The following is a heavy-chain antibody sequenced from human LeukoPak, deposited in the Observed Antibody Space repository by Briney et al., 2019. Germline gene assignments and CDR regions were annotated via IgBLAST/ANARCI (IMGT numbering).Heavy chain of an antibody. J-gene: IGHJ4*02. CDR2: IIPIFGTA. CDR3: AREIRGYFDY. V-gene: IGHV1-69*05. D-gene: IGHD3-16*01. CDR1: GGTFSSYA. Sequence: GASVKVSFTASGGTFSSYAISWVRQAPGQGLEWMGGIIPIFGTANYAQKFQGRVTITTDESTSTAYMELSSLRSEDTAVYYCAREIRGYFDYWGQGTLVTLPS.